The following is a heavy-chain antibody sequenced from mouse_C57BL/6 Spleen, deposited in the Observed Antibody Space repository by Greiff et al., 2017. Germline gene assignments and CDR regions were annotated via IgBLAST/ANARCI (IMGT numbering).Heavy chain of an antibody. V-gene: IGHV1-66*01. D-gene: IGHD4-1*01. CDR2: LYPGSGNT. CDR1: GYSFTSYY. Sequence: QVQLKESGPELVKPGASVKISCKASGYSFTSYYIHWVKQRPGQGLEWIGWLYPGSGNTKYNEKFKGKATLTADTSSSTAYMQLSSLTSEDSAVYYCARKLGRDYYAMDYWGQGTSVTVSS. CDR3: ARKLGRDYYAMDY. J-gene: IGHJ4*01.